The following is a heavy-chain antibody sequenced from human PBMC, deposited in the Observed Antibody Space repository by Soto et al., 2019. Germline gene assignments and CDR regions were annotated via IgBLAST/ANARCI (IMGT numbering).Heavy chain of an antibody. CDR2: IKQDGSEK. CDR1: GFTFSSYW. V-gene: IGHV3-7*01. D-gene: IGHD2-2*01. Sequence: GGSLRLSCAASGFTFSSYWMSWVRQAPGKGLEWVANIKQDGSEKYYVDSVKGRFTISRDNAKNSLYLQMNSLRAEDTAVYYCARARSPEWNYCSSTSCYSWYFDLWGRGTLVTVSS. J-gene: IGHJ2*01. CDR3: ARARSPEWNYCSSTSCYSWYFDL.